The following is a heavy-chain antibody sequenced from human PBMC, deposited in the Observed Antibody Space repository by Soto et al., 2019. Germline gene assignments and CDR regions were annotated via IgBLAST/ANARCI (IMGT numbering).Heavy chain of an antibody. J-gene: IGHJ5*02. CDR3: ARGSVAAAGVNWFDP. CDR1: GGSISSYY. Sequence: SETLSLTCTVSGGSISSYYWSWIRQPPGKGLEWIGYIYYSGSTNYNPSLKSRVTISVDTSKNQFSLKLSSVTAADTAVYYCARGSVAAAGVNWFDPWGQGTLVTAPQ. D-gene: IGHD6-13*01. CDR2: IYYSGST. V-gene: IGHV4-59*01.